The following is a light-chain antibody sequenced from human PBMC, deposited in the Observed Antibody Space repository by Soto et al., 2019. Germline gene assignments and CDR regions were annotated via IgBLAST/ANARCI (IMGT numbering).Light chain of an antibody. CDR2: WAS. V-gene: IGKV3-15*01. Sequence: EIVMTQSPATLSVSPGEGATLSCWASQISLTNLAWYQQKPGQAPRLLIDWASTRATGSPARFSGSGSGTEFTLTISSLQSEDFEIYYCQPYNNWPLTFGGGTKVDIK. CDR3: QPYNNWPLT. J-gene: IGKJ4*01. CDR1: QISLTN.